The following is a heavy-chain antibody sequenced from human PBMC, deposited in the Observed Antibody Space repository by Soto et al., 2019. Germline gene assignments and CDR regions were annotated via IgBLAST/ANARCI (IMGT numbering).Heavy chain of an antibody. Sequence: QVQLQESGPGLVKPSQTLSLTCTVSGGSISSGDYYWSWIRQPPGKGLEWIGYIYYSGSTYYNPSHKSXXTXSXATSKNQFSLQLSSVTAADTAVYYCAREPPRGDLDYWGQGTLVTVSS. D-gene: IGHD4-17*01. J-gene: IGHJ4*02. CDR3: AREPPRGDLDY. V-gene: IGHV4-30-4*01. CDR2: IYYSGST. CDR1: GGSISSGDYY.